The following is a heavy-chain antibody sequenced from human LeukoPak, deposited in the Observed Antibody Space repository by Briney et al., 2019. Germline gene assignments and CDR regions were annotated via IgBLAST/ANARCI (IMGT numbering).Heavy chain of an antibody. V-gene: IGHV3-30*18. CDR2: ISYDGSNK. CDR3: AKDLRYQHDRDGDAFDI. Sequence: GRSLRLSCAASGFTFSSYGMHWVRQAPGKGLEWVAVISYDGSNKYYADSVKGRFTISRDNSKNTLYLQMNSLRAEDTAVYYCAKDLRYQHDRDGDAFDIWGQGTMVTVSS. CDR1: GFTFSSYG. J-gene: IGHJ3*02. D-gene: IGHD2-2*01.